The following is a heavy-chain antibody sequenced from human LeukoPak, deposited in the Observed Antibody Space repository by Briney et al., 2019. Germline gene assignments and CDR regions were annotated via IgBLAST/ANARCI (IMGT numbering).Heavy chain of an antibody. CDR3: AREPIRYCSSTSCYYGGPYYYGMDV. CDR1: GFTFSSYS. CDR2: ISSSSSYI. V-gene: IGHV3-21*01. Sequence: GGSLRLSCAASGFTFSSYSMNWVRRAPGKGLEWVSSISSSSSYIYYADSVKGRFTISRDNAKNSLYLQMNSLRAEDTAVYYCAREPIRYCSSTSCYYGGPYYYGMDVWGQGTTVTVSS. J-gene: IGHJ6*02. D-gene: IGHD2-2*01.